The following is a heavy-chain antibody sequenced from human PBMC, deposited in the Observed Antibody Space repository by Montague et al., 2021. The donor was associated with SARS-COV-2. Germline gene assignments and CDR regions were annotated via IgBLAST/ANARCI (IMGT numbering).Heavy chain of an antibody. J-gene: IGHJ4*02. CDR2: TYFRSSFYN. D-gene: IGHD6-19*01. Sequence: CAISGDSVSSSTVAWNWLRQSPSRGLEWLGRTYFRSSFYNDYALSVKSRLNIQPDSAKNQFSLQLTSVTPEGMAINYCARQDTSGWLTFDYWGQGILVTVSS. CDR1: GDSVSSSTVA. CDR3: ARQDTSGWLTFDY. V-gene: IGHV6-1*01.